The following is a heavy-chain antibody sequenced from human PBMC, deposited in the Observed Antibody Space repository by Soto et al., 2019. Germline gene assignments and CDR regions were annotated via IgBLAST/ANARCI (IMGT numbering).Heavy chain of an antibody. CDR3: AGDLHDGDYGAAHY. CDR1: GGSFRGYY. J-gene: IGHJ4*02. CDR2: INHGGSA. V-gene: IGHV4-34*01. D-gene: IGHD4-17*01. Sequence: SEPLSLTCAVYGGSFRGYYWRWIRQPPGKGLEWIGEINHGGSANYNPSLKSRVTMSVDPSRNQFSLKLRSVTAADTVVYYCAGDLHDGDYGAAHYWGQGTLVTVSS.